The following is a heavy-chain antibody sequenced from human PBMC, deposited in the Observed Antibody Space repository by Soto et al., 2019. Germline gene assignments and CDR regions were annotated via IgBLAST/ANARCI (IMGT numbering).Heavy chain of an antibody. J-gene: IGHJ4*02. CDR1: GFSLSNVW. D-gene: IGHD4-17*01. V-gene: IGHV3-15*01. CDR2: IKSKTDGGTT. Sequence: PGGSLRLSCAASGFSLSNVWMIWVRQAPGKGLEWVGRIKSKTDGGTTDYAAPVKGRFTISRDDSKTTLYLQMNSLKTEDTAVYYCSFQESTTVTTFEYWGQGTLVTVSS. CDR3: SFQESTTVTTFEY.